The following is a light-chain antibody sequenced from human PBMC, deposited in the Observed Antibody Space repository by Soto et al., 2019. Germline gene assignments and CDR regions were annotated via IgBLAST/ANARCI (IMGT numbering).Light chain of an antibody. J-gene: IGKJ1*01. CDR2: MAS. V-gene: IGKV1-5*03. Sequence: IHMTQSPSTLSASVGDRVTITCRANQSIYTWLAWYQHKPGKAPKFLIYMASSLENGVPSRFSGSGSGTEFTLTISSLQPDDFATYVCQQYVKYPVTFGQGTKVDIK. CDR1: QSIYTW. CDR3: QQYVKYPVT.